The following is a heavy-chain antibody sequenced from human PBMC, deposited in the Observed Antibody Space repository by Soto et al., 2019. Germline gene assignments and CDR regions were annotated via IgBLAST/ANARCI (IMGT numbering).Heavy chain of an antibody. V-gene: IGHV1-18*01. Sequence: QVPLVQSGAEVKKPGASVKVSCKASGYTFTSYGISWVRQAPGQGLEWMGWISAYNGNTNYAQKLQGRVTMTTDTSTSTAYMELRSLRSDDTAVYYCARAGDVLRFLEWLLLDAFDIWGQGTMVTVSS. J-gene: IGHJ3*02. CDR3: ARAGDVLRFLEWLLLDAFDI. CDR2: ISAYNGNT. D-gene: IGHD3-3*01. CDR1: GYTFTSYG.